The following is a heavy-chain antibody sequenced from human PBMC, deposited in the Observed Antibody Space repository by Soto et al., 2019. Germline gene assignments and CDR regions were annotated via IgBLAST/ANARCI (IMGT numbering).Heavy chain of an antibody. V-gene: IGHV3-23*01. CDR2: IRGSGGST. J-gene: IGHJ4*02. Sequence: EVQLLESGGGLVQPGGSLRLSCADSGFTFSSNAMSWVRQAPGKGLEWVSAIRGSGGSTYYADSVKGRFTISRDNSKITLYLQMNSLRAEDTAVYYCAKDSLYDYVWGSYRPANYFDYWGQGTLVTVSS. D-gene: IGHD3-16*02. CDR3: AKDSLYDYVWGSYRPANYFDY. CDR1: GFTFSSNA.